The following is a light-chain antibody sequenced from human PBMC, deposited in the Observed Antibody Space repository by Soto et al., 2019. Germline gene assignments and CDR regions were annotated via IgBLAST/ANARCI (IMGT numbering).Light chain of an antibody. CDR1: QSVSSNY. J-gene: IGKJ1*01. V-gene: IGKV3-20*01. Sequence: EIVLTQSPGTLSLSPGERATLSCRASQSVSSNYLAWYQQKPGQPPRLLISDASSRATGIPDRFSGSGSGTDFTLTISSQEPEDFAVYYCQHYGRSPPSWTFGQGTKVEIK. CDR2: DAS. CDR3: QHYGRSPPSWT.